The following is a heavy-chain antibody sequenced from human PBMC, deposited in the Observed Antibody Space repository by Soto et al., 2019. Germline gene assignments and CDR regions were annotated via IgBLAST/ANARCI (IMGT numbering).Heavy chain of an antibody. CDR1: GYTFTSYA. Sequence: ASVKVSCKASGYTFTSYAMHWVRQAPGQRLEWMGWINAGNGNTKYSQKFQGRVTITRDTSASTAYMELSSLRSEDTAVYYCARTVPRAYYDFWSGPMPDYYVDVWGKGTTVTVSS. CDR2: INAGNGNT. CDR3: ARTVPRAYYDFWSGPMPDYYVDV. V-gene: IGHV1-3*01. D-gene: IGHD3-3*01. J-gene: IGHJ6*03.